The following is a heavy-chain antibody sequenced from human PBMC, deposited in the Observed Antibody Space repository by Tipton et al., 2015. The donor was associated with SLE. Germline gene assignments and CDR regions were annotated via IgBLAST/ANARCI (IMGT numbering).Heavy chain of an antibody. J-gene: IGHJ2*01. Sequence: GSLRLSCAASGFTFSDYYMSWIRQAPGKGLEWVSYISSDSSTTYYADSVKGRFTISRDNSKNTLYLQMNSLRTEDTAVYYCARDRLSHWYFDLWGRGTLVTVSS. CDR1: GFTFSDYY. CDR2: ISSDSSTT. CDR3: ARDRLSHWYFDL. V-gene: IGHV3-11*01. D-gene: IGHD4/OR15-4a*01.